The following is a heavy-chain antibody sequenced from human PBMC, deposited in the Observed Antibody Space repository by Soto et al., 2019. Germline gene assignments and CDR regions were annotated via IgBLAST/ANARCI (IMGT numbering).Heavy chain of an antibody. CDR2: IDGSGGST. CDR3: AKREGYGSVDY. V-gene: IGHV3-23*01. J-gene: IGHJ4*02. CDR1: GFTFSNYA. D-gene: IGHD1-1*01. Sequence: EVHLLESGGGLVQPGGSLRLSCAASGFTFSNYAMSWVRQAPGKGLEWVSGIDGSGGSTYYADSVKGRFTVSRDNSKNTLDVQMNSLRAEDTAVYYWAKREGYGSVDYWGQGTLVAVSS.